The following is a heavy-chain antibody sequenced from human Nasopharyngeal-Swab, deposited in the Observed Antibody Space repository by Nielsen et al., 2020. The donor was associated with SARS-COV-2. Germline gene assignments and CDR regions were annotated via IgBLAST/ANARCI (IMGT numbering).Heavy chain of an antibody. Sequence: GESLKISCAASGFTFSSYSMNWVRQAPGKGLEWVSYISSSSSTIYYADSVKGRFTISRDNSKNTLYLQMNSLRAEDTAVYYCARVAAGGFDWYSRYYGMDVWGQGTTVTVSS. J-gene: IGHJ6*02. CDR1: GFTFSSYS. CDR2: ISSSSSTI. CDR3: ARVAAGGFDWYSRYYGMDV. D-gene: IGHD3-9*01. V-gene: IGHV3-48*01.